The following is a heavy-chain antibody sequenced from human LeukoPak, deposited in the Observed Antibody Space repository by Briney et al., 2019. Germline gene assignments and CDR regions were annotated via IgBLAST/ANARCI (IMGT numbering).Heavy chain of an antibody. J-gene: IGHJ3*02. CDR2: IYIGGST. D-gene: IGHD2-2*01. CDR1: GGSISSYY. CDR3: ARGPRMVAMNGYAFDI. Sequence: SETLSLTCIVSGGSISSYYWNWIRQSAGKGLEWIGRIYIGGSTSYNPSLKSRVTMSVDTSKIQFSLNLTSVTAADTAMYYCARGPRMVAMNGYAFDIWGPGTTVIVSS. V-gene: IGHV4-4*07.